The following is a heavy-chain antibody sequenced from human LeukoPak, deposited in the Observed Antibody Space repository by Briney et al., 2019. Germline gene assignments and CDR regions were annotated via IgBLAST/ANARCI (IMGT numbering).Heavy chain of an antibody. J-gene: IGHJ3*02. Sequence: SETLSLTCAVYGGSFSCYYWSWIRQPPGKGLEWIGEINHSGSTNYNPSLKSRVTISVDTSKNQFSLKLSSVTAADTAVYYCASLWPYQLSAFDIWGQGTMVTVSS. CDR2: INHSGST. CDR3: ASLWPYQLSAFDI. V-gene: IGHV4-34*01. D-gene: IGHD2-2*01. CDR1: GGSFSCYY.